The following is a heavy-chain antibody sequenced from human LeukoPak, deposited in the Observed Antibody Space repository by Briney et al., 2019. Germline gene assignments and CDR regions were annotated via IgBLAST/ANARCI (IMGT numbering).Heavy chain of an antibody. J-gene: IGHJ4*02. CDR3: ARGFPPRRNYDSSGYYSYYFDH. V-gene: IGHV1-18*01. CDR1: GYSFTNYG. D-gene: IGHD3-22*01. Sequence: ASVTVSCTASGYSFTNYGISWMRQAPGQGLEWMGWISAYNGYTHFAQKFQGRVTMTTDTSTSTAYMELRSLRSDDTAVYYCARGFPPRRNYDSSGYYSYYFDHWGQGTLVTVSS. CDR2: ISAYNGYT.